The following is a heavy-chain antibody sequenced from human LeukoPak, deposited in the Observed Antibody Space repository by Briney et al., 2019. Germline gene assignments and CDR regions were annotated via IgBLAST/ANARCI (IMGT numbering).Heavy chain of an antibody. J-gene: IGHJ6*03. V-gene: IGHV4-39*01. D-gene: IGHD3-3*01. Sequence: PETLSLTCTVSGGSISSSSYYWGWIRQPPGKGLEWIGSIYYSGSTYYNPSLKSRVTISVDTSKNQFSLKLSSVTAADTAVYYCARTRSDFWSGYYYYYYYMDVWGKGTTVTVSS. CDR3: ARTRSDFWSGYYYYYYYMDV. CDR2: IYYSGST. CDR1: GGSISSSSYY.